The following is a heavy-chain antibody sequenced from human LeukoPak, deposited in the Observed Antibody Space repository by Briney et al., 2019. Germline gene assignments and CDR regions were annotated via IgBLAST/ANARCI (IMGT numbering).Heavy chain of an antibody. V-gene: IGHV3-23*01. J-gene: IGHJ4*02. CDR1: GFTFSSYA. CDR3: ASDVAYKFDY. D-gene: IGHD1-1*01. CDR2: ISGSGGST. Sequence: GGSLRLSCAASGFTFSSYAMSWVRQAPGKGLEWVSAISGSGGSTYYADSVKGRFTISRDNAKNTLYLQMNTLRDEDAAVYYCASDVAYKFDYWGQGTQVTFSS.